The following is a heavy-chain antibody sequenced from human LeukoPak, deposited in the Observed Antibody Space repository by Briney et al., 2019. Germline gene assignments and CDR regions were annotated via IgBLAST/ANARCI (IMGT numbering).Heavy chain of an antibody. V-gene: IGHV4-4*07. CDR1: GFTVSSNY. Sequence: PGGSLRLSCAASGFTVSSNYMSWIRQPGGKGLEWIGRISASGSTNYTPSLKSRVTMSVDTSKNQFSLRLSSVTAADTAVYYCARGGDTSGYYGTNWYFDLWGRGTLVTVSS. D-gene: IGHD3-3*01. CDR2: ISASGST. J-gene: IGHJ2*01. CDR3: ARGGDTSGYYGTNWYFDL.